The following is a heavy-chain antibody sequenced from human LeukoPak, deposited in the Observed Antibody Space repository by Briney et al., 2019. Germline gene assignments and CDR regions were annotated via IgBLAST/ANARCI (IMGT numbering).Heavy chain of an antibody. CDR3: ARVRSGTTVTKLPKPIDY. V-gene: IGHV1-18*01. CDR1: GYTFTSYG. D-gene: IGHD4-17*01. Sequence: ASVKVSCKASGYTFTSYGISWVRQAPGQGLEWMGWISAYNGNTNYAQKLQGRVTMTTDTSTSTAYMELRSLRSGDTAVYYCARVRSGTTVTKLPKPIDYWGQGTLVTVSS. CDR2: ISAYNGNT. J-gene: IGHJ4*02.